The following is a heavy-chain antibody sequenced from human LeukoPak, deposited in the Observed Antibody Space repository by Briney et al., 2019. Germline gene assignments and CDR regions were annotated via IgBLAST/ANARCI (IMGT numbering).Heavy chain of an antibody. CDR3: ARGTHYYYYMDV. CDR2: IIPILGIA. V-gene: IGHV1-69*04. D-gene: IGHD1-14*01. J-gene: IGHJ6*03. Sequence: SVKVSCKASGGTFSSYAISWVRQAPGQGLEWMGRIIPILGIANYAQKFQGRVTITADKSTSTAYMELSSLRSEDTAVYYCARGTHYYYYMDVWGKGTTVTVSS. CDR1: GGTFSSYA.